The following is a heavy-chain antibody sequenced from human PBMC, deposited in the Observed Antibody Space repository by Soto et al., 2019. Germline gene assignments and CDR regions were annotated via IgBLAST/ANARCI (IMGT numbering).Heavy chain of an antibody. D-gene: IGHD2-15*01. Sequence: QVQLVQSGAEVKKPGASVKVSCKASGYTFTSYGIRWVRQAPGQGLEWMGWISAYNGNTNHAQTLQGSVTMTTDTATSTAYMELRSLRSDATAVYYWARDGYCSGGSCYSLRAFDYWGQGTLDTVSS. CDR2: ISAYNGNT. CDR3: ARDGYCSGGSCYSLRAFDY. V-gene: IGHV1-18*01. J-gene: IGHJ4*02. CDR1: GYTFTSYG.